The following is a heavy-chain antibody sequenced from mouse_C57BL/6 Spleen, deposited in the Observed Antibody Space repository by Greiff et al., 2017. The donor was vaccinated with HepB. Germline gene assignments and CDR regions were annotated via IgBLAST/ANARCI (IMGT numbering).Heavy chain of an antibody. J-gene: IGHJ2*01. CDR1: GFTFSSYA. Sequence: EVQLVESGGGLVKPGGSLKLSCAASGFTFSSYAMSWVRQTPEKRLEWVATISDGGSYTYYPDNVKGRFTISRDNAKNNLYLQMSHLKSEDTAMYYCARDDGYVYYFDYWGQGTTRTVSS. D-gene: IGHD2-3*01. CDR3: ARDDGYVYYFDY. CDR2: ISDGGSYT. V-gene: IGHV5-4*01.